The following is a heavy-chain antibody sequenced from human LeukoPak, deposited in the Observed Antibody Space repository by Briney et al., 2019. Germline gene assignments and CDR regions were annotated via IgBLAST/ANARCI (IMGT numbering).Heavy chain of an antibody. CDR3: ARDRAVVVAATDY. J-gene: IGHJ4*02. CDR2: ISPYNGNT. Sequence: GESLKISCKASGYTFTTYGISWVRQAPGQGLEWMGWISPYNGNTNYAQKLQGRVTMTTDTSTSTAYMELRSLRSDDTAVYYCARDRAVVVAATDYWGQGTLVTVSS. V-gene: IGHV1-18*01. CDR1: GYTFTTYG. D-gene: IGHD2-15*01.